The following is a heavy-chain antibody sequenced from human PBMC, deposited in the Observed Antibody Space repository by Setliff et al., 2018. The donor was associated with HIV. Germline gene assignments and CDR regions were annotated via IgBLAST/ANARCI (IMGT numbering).Heavy chain of an antibody. V-gene: IGHV3-23*01. CDR2: ISGRGTNT. CDR3: AKAGGGILYFYYMDV. D-gene: IGHD2-15*01. CDR1: GFTFSNFA. J-gene: IGHJ6*03. Sequence: GGSLRLSCAASGFTFSNFAVNWVRQAPGKGLEWVSTISGRGTNTYYADSVKGRFTISRDNSKNTLSLQLNSLTAEDSAVYYCAKAGGGILYFYYMDVWGKGTTVTVSS.